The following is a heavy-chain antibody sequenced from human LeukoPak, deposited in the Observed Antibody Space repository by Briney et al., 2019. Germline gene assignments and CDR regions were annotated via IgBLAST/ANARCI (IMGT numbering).Heavy chain of an antibody. J-gene: IGHJ4*02. CDR1: GGSISSGGYS. V-gene: IGHV4-30-2*01. D-gene: IGHD1/OR15-1a*01. CDR3: ARGGSSTWRTIDY. CDR2: NYHSGST. Sequence: SETLSLTCAVSGGSISSGGYSWSWIRQPPGKGLEWIGYNYHSGSTYYNPSLKSRVTISVDRSKNQFSLKLSSVTAADTAVYYCARGGSSTWRTIDYWGQGTLVTVSS.